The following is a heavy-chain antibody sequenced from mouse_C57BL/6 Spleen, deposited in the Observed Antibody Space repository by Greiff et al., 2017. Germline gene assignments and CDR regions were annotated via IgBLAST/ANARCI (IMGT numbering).Heavy chain of an antibody. Sequence: VQLQQPGAELVMPGASVKLSCKASGYTFTSYWMHWVKQRPGQGLEWIGEIDPSDSYTNYNQKFKGKSTLTVDKSSSTAYMQLSSLTSEDSAVYYCARYGRFAYWGQGTLVTVSA. D-gene: IGHD1-1*02. J-gene: IGHJ3*01. CDR1: GYTFTSYW. V-gene: IGHV1-69*01. CDR3: ARYGRFAY. CDR2: IDPSDSYT.